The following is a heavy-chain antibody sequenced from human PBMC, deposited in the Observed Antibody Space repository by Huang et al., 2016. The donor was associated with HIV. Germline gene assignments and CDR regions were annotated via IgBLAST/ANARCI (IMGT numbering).Heavy chain of an antibody. CDR1: GGSFSTYY. Sequence: QVQLQQWGAGRLRPSETLSLTCAVYGGSFSTYYWTWIRQPPGKGLEWIGEINHSGTTNYKSSLKSRVTRSVDTSKKQFSLRLNSVTAADTAVYYCARDGKQMAPHFDFWGQGTLVTVSS. CDR3: ARDGKQMAPHFDF. CDR2: INHSGTT. J-gene: IGHJ4*02. D-gene: IGHD2-8*01. V-gene: IGHV4-34*02.